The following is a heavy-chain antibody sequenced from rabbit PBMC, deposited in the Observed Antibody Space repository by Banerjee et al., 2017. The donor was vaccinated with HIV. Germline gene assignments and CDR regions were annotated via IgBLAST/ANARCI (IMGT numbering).Heavy chain of an antibody. Sequence: EQLVESGGGLVKPEGSLTLTCKASGVSLNDKDVMCWVRQAPGKGLEWIGCIYTGNGKTYYASWAKGRFTISKSSSTTVTLQMTSLTAADTATYFCARDAGTGDYIDVYFSLWGQGTLVTVS. D-gene: IGHD8-1*01. CDR1: GVSLNDKDV. CDR2: IYTGNGKT. CDR3: ARDAGTGDYIDVYFSL. V-gene: IGHV1S45*01. J-gene: IGHJ4*01.